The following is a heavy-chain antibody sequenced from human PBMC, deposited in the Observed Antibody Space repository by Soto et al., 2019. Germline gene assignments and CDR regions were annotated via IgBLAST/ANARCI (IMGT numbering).Heavy chain of an antibody. CDR3: AKDQPPGDYGQGSFDY. CDR2: ISGSGGST. J-gene: IGHJ4*02. D-gene: IGHD4-17*01. CDR1: GFTFSSYA. V-gene: IGHV3-23*01. Sequence: PGGSLRLSCAASGFTFSSYAMSWVRQAPGKGLEWVSAISGSGGSTYYADSVKGRFTISRDNSKNTLYLQMNSLRAEDTAVYYCAKDQPPGDYGQGSFDYWGQGTLVTVSS.